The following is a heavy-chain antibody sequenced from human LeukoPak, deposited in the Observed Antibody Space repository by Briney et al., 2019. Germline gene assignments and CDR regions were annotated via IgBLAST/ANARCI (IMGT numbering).Heavy chain of an antibody. CDR1: GFTFSSYG. CDR2: IWYDGSNK. D-gene: IGHD6-19*01. V-gene: IGHV3-33*01. Sequence: PGVSLRLSCAASGFTFSSYGMHWVRQAPGKGLEWGAVIWYDGSNKYYADSVKGRFTISRDNSKNTLYLQMNSLRAEDTAVYYCARDMAQQWHEYFQHWGQGTLVTLST. CDR3: ARDMAQQWHEYFQH. J-gene: IGHJ1*01.